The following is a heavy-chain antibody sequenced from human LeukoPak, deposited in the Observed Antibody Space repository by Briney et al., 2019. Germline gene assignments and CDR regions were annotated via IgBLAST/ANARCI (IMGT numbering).Heavy chain of an antibody. CDR2: SYHSGST. V-gene: IGHV4-30-2*01. Sequence: SETVSLTCAVSGASISRGGYSWSWIRQPPGKGLEWIGYSYHSGSTYYNPSLKSRVTISVDRSKNQFSLKLNSVTAADTAVYYCARREYYFDYWGQGALVTVSS. J-gene: IGHJ4*02. CDR3: ARREYYFDY. D-gene: IGHD2/OR15-2a*01. CDR1: GASISRGGYS.